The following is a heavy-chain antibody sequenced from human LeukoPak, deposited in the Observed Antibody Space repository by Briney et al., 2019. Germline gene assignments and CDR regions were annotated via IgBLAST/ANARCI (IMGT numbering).Heavy chain of an antibody. Sequence: SETLSLTCAVYGGSFSGYYWSWIRQPPGKGLEWIGEINHSGSTNYNPSLKSRVTISVDTSKNQFSLKLSSVTAADTAVYYCARGGDGYNSGDLDYWGQGTLVTVSS. CDR3: ARGGDGYNSGDLDY. V-gene: IGHV4-34*01. J-gene: IGHJ4*02. CDR1: GGSFSGYY. CDR2: INHSGST. D-gene: IGHD5-24*01.